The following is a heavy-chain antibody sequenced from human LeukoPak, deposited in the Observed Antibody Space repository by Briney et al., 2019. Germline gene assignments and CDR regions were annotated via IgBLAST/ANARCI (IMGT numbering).Heavy chain of an antibody. J-gene: IGHJ4*02. CDR2: INGGSYSI. CDR3: ARDLGGYNFDF. D-gene: IGHD5-24*01. CDR1: GFTFSKYS. Sequence: GGSLRLSCAASGFTFSKYSMNWVRQAPGKGLEWVSYINGGSYSIYYADSVKGRFTISRDNAKDSVYLQMNSLRAEDTAVYYCARDLGGYNFDFWGQGTLLTVFS. V-gene: IGHV3-48*04.